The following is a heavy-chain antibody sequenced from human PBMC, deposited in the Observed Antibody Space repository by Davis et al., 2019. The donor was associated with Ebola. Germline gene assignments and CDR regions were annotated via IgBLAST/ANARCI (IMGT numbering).Heavy chain of an antibody. Sequence: MPSETLSLTCTVSGGSISSYYWSWIRQPAGKGLEWIGRIYTSGSTNYNPSLKSRVTMSVDTSKNQFSLKLSSVTAADTAVYYCARGYCSSTSCYIDTDAFDIWGQGTMVTVSS. V-gene: IGHV4-4*07. J-gene: IGHJ3*02. CDR1: GGSISSYY. D-gene: IGHD2-2*02. CDR2: IYTSGST. CDR3: ARGYCSSTSCYIDTDAFDI.